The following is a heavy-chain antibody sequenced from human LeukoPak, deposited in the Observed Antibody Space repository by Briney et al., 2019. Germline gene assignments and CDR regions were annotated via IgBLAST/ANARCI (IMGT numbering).Heavy chain of an antibody. J-gene: IGHJ4*02. CDR2: INPNSGGT. CDR3: ARDRDGYNHFDY. Sequence: ASVKVSCKASGYTFTGYYMHWVRRAPGQGLEWMGWINPNSGGTNYAQKFQGRVTMTRDTSISTAYMELSRLRSDDTAVYYCARDRDGYNHFDYWGQGTLVTVSS. CDR1: GYTFTGYY. V-gene: IGHV1-2*02. D-gene: IGHD5-24*01.